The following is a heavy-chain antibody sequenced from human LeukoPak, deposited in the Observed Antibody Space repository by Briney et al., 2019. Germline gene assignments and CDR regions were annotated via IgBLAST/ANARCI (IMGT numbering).Heavy chain of an antibody. D-gene: IGHD4-17*01. J-gene: IGHJ4*02. CDR2: INHSGST. Sequence: SETLSLTCAVYGGSFSGYYWSWIRRPPGKGLEWIGEINHSGSTNYNPSLKSRVTISVDTSKNQFSLKLSSVTAADTAVYYCAREFHDYGDYGGLNYWGQGTLVTVSS. CDR3: AREFHDYGDYGGLNY. CDR1: GGSFSGYY. V-gene: IGHV4-34*01.